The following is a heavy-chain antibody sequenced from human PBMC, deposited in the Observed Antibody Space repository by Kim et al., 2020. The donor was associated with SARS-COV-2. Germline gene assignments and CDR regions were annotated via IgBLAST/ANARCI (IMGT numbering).Heavy chain of an antibody. V-gene: IGHV3-7*01. CDR1: GFTFSSCW. J-gene: IGHJ4*02. D-gene: IGHD6-13*01. CDR2: IKQDGSEK. CDR3: AREGDSSSFFDS. Sequence: GGSLRLSCAASGFTFSSCWMTWVRQAPGKGLEWVANIKQDGSEKYYVDSVKGRFTISRDNAKNSLYLQMNSLRAEDTAVYYCAREGDSSSFFDSWGQGTL.